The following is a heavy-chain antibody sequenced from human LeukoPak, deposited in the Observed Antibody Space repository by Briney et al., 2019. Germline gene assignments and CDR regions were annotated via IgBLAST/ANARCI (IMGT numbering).Heavy chain of an antibody. CDR1: GFTVSGNY. D-gene: IGHD3-22*01. CDR2: IYSGGST. J-gene: IGHJ4*02. CDR3: ARDSSGYYLFDY. V-gene: IGHV3-53*01. Sequence: GGSLRLSCAASGFTVSGNYMSWVRQAPGKGLDWVSVIYSGGSTYYADSVKGRFTISRDNSKNTLYLQMNSLRAEDTAVYYCARDSSGYYLFDYWGQGTLVTVSS.